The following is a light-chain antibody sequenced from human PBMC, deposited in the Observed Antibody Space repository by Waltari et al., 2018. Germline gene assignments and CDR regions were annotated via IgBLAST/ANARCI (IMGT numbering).Light chain of an antibody. CDR3: QHRFNWPWT. J-gene: IGKJ1*01. CDR1: QSMSNY. Sequence: EIVLTQSPATLSLSPGERATLSCRASQSMSNYLAWYQQKHGQAPTLLIYDISNRATGIPARFSGSGSGTDFTLTISSLEPEDSAVYYCQHRFNWPWTFGQGTKVEIK. V-gene: IGKV3-11*01. CDR2: DIS.